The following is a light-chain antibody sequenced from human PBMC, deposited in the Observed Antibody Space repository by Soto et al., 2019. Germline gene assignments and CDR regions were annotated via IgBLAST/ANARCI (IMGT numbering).Light chain of an antibody. CDR1: QSVRSW. V-gene: IGKV1-5*01. CDR2: DAS. J-gene: IGKJ4*01. CDR3: QQYDNYPLT. Sequence: DIQTTQSPSTLSASVVDRLTITCRASQSVRSWLAWYQQKPGRAPKFLIYDASSLESGVTSRFSGSGSGTEFTLTISNLQPDDFATYYCQQYDNYPLTFGEGTKVEIK.